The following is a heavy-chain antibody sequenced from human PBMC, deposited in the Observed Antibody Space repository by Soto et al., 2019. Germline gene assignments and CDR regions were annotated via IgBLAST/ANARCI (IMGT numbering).Heavy chain of an antibody. Sequence: SEPLSLTCTVSGASISNTEWWHWVRQPPGKGLEWIGEVHHSGNTNYNPSLKSRVTMSVDKSKNQFSLMLRSVTAADTAVYYCAKWHPLNPWGQGTLVTVSS. CDR2: VHHSGNT. J-gene: IGHJ5*02. CDR1: GASISNTEW. V-gene: IGHV4-4*02. D-gene: IGHD2-8*01. CDR3: AKWHPLNP.